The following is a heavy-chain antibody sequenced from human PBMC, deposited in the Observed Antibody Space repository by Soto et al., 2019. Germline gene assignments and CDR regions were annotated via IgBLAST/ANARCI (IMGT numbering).Heavy chain of an antibody. J-gene: IGHJ4*02. CDR2: ISYDGSNK. CDR1: GFTFSSYG. CDR3: AKDEQWLVLTGYYFDY. D-gene: IGHD6-19*01. Sequence: HPGGSLRLSCAASGFTFSSYGMHWVRQAPGKGLEWVAVISYDGSNKYYADSVKGRFTISRDNSKNTLYLQMNSLRAEDTAVYYCAKDEQWLVLTGYYFDYWGQGTLVTVSS. V-gene: IGHV3-30*18.